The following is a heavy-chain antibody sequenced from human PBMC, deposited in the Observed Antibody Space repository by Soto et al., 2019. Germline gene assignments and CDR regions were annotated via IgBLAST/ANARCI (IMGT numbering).Heavy chain of an antibody. D-gene: IGHD6-13*01. J-gene: IGHJ3*02. CDR3: ARVVAAAVDAFDI. V-gene: IGHV4-31*03. Sequence: PSETLSLTCTVSGGSISSGGYYWSWIRQHPGKGLEWIGYIYYSGSTYYNPSLKSRVTISVDTSKNQFSLKLSSVTAADTAVYYCARVVAAAVDAFDIWGQGTMVTVSS. CDR1: GGSISSGGYY. CDR2: IYYSGST.